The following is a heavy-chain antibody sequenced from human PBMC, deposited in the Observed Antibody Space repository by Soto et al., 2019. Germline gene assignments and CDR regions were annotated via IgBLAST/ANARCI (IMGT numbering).Heavy chain of an antibody. CDR3: AAGDYSGSGTYYNGWFDS. J-gene: IGHJ5*01. D-gene: IGHD3-10*01. CDR1: GGSVSSSIYY. V-gene: IGHV4-39*01. CDR2: IYYSGST. Sequence: PSETLSLTCTVSGGSVSSSIYYWGWIRQPPRKGLEWIGSIYYSGSTYYNPSLKSRVTISLDTSKNQFSLRLNSVTAADAALYYCAAGDYSGSGTYYNGWFDSWGQGILVTVSS.